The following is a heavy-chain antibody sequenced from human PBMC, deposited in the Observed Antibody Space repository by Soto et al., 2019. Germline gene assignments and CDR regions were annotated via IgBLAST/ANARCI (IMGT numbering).Heavy chain of an antibody. Sequence: QPGGSLRLSCAASGFTFSSYGMHWVRQAPGKGLEWVAVISYDGSNKYYADSVKGRFTISRDNSKNTLYLQMNSLRAEDTAVYYCAKAFYDFWSGYKYTDYWGQGTLVTVSS. CDR2: ISYDGSNK. CDR1: GFTFSSYG. J-gene: IGHJ4*02. V-gene: IGHV3-30*18. CDR3: AKAFYDFWSGYKYTDY. D-gene: IGHD3-3*01.